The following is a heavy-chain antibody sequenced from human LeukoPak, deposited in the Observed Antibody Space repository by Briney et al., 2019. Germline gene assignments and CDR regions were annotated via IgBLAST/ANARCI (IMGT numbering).Heavy chain of an antibody. CDR1: GFTFSTSA. CDR3: ARHSSQGTFDN. V-gene: IGHV3-23*01. CDR2: IGGNGAT. J-gene: IGHJ4*02. Sequence: GGSLKLSCVGSGFTFSTSAMSWVRQAPGKGLEWVSAIGGNGATYYAESVKGRFTISRDTSRNTLYLQMNSLRAEDTAVYNCARHSSQGTFDNWGQGTLVTVSS. D-gene: IGHD1-1*01.